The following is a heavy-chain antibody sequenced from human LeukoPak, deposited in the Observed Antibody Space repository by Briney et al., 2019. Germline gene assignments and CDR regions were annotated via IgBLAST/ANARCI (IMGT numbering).Heavy chain of an antibody. V-gene: IGHV4-59*01. D-gene: IGHD2-15*01. CDR1: GGSISSYY. J-gene: IGHJ4*02. CDR3: ARVSSGVYFDY. CDR2: IYYSGST. Sequence: SETLSLACTVSGGSISSYYWSWIRQPPGKGLELIGYIYYSGSTNYNPSLKSRVTISVDTSKNQSSLKLSSVTAADTAVYYCARVSSGVYFDYWGQGTLVTVSS.